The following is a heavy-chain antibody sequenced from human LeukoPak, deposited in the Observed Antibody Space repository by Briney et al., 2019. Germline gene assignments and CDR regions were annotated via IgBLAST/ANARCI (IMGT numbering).Heavy chain of an antibody. D-gene: IGHD3-10*01. V-gene: IGHV1-2*02. CDR1: GYTFTSYY. J-gene: IGHJ4*02. Sequence: GASVRVSCKASGYTFTSYYMHWVRQAPGQGLEWMGWINPNSGGTNYAQKFQGRVTMTRDTSISTAYMELSRLRSDDTAVYYCARDPMVRGVTAYYFDYWGQGTLVTVSS. CDR2: INPNSGGT. CDR3: ARDPMVRGVTAYYFDY.